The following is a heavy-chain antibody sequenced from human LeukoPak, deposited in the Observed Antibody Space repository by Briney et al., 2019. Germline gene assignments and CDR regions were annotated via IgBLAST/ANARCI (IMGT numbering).Heavy chain of an antibody. Sequence: SGGSLRLSCAASGFTFSSYGMSWVRQAPGKGLEWVSAISGSGGSTYYADSVKGRFTISRDNSKNTLYLQMNSLRAEDTAVYYCASDRYYYDSSGYYSHYWYFDLWGRGTLVTVSS. V-gene: IGHV3-23*01. CDR1: GFTFSSYG. CDR3: ASDRYYYDSSGYYSHYWYFDL. D-gene: IGHD3-22*01. CDR2: ISGSGGST. J-gene: IGHJ2*01.